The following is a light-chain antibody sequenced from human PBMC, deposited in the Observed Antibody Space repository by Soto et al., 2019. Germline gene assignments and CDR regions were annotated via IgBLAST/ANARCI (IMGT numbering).Light chain of an antibody. CDR3: SSFTDGNSLV. CDR2: DVT. V-gene: IGLV2-8*01. Sequence: QSALTQSPSASGSPGQSVTISCTGTSSDIGGYNSVSWYQQHPGKAPKVMIYDVTKRPSGVPDRFSGSKSGNTASLTVSALQAEDEADYYCSSFTDGNSLVFGTGTKVTVL. CDR1: SSDIGGYNS. J-gene: IGLJ1*01.